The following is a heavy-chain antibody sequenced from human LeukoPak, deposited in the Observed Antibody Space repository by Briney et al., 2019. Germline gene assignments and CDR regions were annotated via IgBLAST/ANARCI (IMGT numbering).Heavy chain of an antibody. CDR3: ARHSVGSGSYWYYFDY. D-gene: IGHD3-10*01. V-gene: IGHV3-7*01. Sequence: TGGSLRLSCAASGFTFSSYWMSWVRQAPGKGLEWVATIRQDGSQKYYVDSVKGRFTISRDNAKNSLYLQMNSLRAEDTAVYYCARHSVGSGSYWYYFDYWGQGTLVTVSS. CDR1: GFTFSSYW. CDR2: IRQDGSQK. J-gene: IGHJ4*02.